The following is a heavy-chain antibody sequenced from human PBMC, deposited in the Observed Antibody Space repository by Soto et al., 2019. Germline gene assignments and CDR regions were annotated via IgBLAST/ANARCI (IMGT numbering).Heavy chain of an antibody. CDR2: INHSGST. CDR1: GGSFSGYY. V-gene: IGHV4-34*01. Sequence: PSETLSLTCAVYGGSFSGYYWSWIRQHPGKGLEWIGEINHSGSTNYNPSLKSRVTISVDTSKNQFSLKLSSVTAADTAVYYCARGTDFDYWGQGTLVTVS. J-gene: IGHJ4*02. CDR3: ARGTDFDY.